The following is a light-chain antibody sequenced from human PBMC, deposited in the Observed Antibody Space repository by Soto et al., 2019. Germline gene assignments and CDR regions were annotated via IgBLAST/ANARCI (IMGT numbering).Light chain of an antibody. CDR1: QHVTTTY. CDR2: GAS. J-gene: IGKJ4*01. CDR3: QQYDSSFT. Sequence: IVVTQSPATLALSPGERATLSCTASQHVTTTYIAWYQQKFGQAPRLLIYGASTRATGTPDRFTGGGFGTDFTLTISRVEPEDFAVYYCQQYDSSFTFGGGAKVDIK. V-gene: IGKV3-20*01.